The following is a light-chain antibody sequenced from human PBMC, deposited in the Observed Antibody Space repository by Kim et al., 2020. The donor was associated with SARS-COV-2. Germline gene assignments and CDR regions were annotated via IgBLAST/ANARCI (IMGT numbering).Light chain of an antibody. CDR1: QSDSSNY. CDR3: KQYGNSPRA. Sequence: SPGESATLSCRASQSDSSNYLAWYQRKPGQAPRLFIYGASGSGNGSAVRFGGSGYETDFTHTISRLEPEDFAVYYCKQYGNSPRAFGQGTKVDIK. V-gene: IGKV3-20*01. CDR2: GAS. J-gene: IGKJ1*01.